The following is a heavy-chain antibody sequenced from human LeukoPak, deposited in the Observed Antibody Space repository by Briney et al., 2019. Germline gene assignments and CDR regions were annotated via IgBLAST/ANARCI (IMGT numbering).Heavy chain of an antibody. CDR1: GFTFSSYD. Sequence: GGTLRLSCAASGFTFSSYDMSWVRQAPGKGLEWVSGISSSGGTTYYADSVKGRFTISKDNSKNTLYLRMNSLRAEDTAVYYCAELGITMIGGVWGKGTTVTISS. D-gene: IGHD3-10*02. CDR3: AELGITMIGGV. V-gene: IGHV3-23*01. CDR2: ISSSGGTT. J-gene: IGHJ6*04.